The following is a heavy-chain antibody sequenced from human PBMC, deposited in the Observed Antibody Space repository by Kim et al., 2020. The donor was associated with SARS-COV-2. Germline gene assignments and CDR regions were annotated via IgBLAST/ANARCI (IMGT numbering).Heavy chain of an antibody. Sequence: GGSLRLSCAASGFTFDDYAMHWVRQAPGKGLEWVSGISWNSGSIGYADSVKGRFTISRDNAKNSLYLQMNSLRAEDTALYYCAKVVGGIYDYWGQGTLVTVSS. CDR2: ISWNSGSI. CDR1: GFTFDDYA. CDR3: AKVVGGIYDY. D-gene: IGHD3-16*01. J-gene: IGHJ4*02. V-gene: IGHV3-9*01.